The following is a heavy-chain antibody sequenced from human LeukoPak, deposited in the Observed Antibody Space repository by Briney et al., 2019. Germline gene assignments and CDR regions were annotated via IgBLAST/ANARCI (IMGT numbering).Heavy chain of an antibody. CDR1: GGSISSSSYY. CDR3: ARDRALGGDYVYDY. J-gene: IGHJ4*02. V-gene: IGHV4-61*01. Sequence: SESLSLTCTVSGGSISSSSYYWSWIRQPPGKGLEWIGYIYYSGSTNYNPSLKSRVTISVDTSKNQFSLKLSSVTAADTAVYYCARDRALGGDYVYDYWGQGTLVTVSS. CDR2: IYYSGST. D-gene: IGHD4-17*01.